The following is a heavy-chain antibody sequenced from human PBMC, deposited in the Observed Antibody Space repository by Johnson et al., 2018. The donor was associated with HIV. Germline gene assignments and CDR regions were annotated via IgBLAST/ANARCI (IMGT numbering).Heavy chain of an antibody. V-gene: IGHV3-30-3*01. D-gene: IGHD3-16*01. Sequence: QVQLVESGGGVVQPGRSLRLSCAASGFTFISYAMHWVRQAPGKGLEWVALISYDGSNKYDADSVKGRFTISRDNSKNTLHLQMNSLRVEDTAVYYCANCIWGRSLIDAFDILGQGTMVTVSS. CDR2: ISYDGSNK. CDR1: GFTFISYA. J-gene: IGHJ3*02. CDR3: ANCIWGRSLIDAFDI.